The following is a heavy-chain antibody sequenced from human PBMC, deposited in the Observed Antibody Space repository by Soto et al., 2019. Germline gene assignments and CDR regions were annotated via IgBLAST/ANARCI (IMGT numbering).Heavy chain of an antibody. CDR1: GFPFRPYG. CDR2: ISYDGTNK. V-gene: IGHV3-30*03. J-gene: IGHJ4*02. CDR3: AANSGNSLNPFDY. D-gene: IGHD1-7*01. Sequence: LRLSCAASGFPFRPYGMHWGRQAPGKGLEWVALISYDGTNKYYGDSVKGRFTISRDNPKNTLYLQMNSLRPEDTAVYYCAANSGNSLNPFDYWGLGSQVTVSS.